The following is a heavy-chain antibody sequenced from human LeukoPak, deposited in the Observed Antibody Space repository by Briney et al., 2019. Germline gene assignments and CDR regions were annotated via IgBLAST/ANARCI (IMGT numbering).Heavy chain of an antibody. CDR3: TRLTVGATTEADY. CDR2: ISGSGGST. CDR1: GFTFSSYA. Sequence: PGGSLRLSCAASGFTFSSYAMSWVRQAPGKGLEWVSAISGSGGSTYYADSVKGRFTISRDNSKNTAYLQMNSLKTEDTAVYYCTRLTVGATTEADYWGQGTLVIVSA. J-gene: IGHJ4*02. D-gene: IGHD1-26*01. V-gene: IGHV3-23*01.